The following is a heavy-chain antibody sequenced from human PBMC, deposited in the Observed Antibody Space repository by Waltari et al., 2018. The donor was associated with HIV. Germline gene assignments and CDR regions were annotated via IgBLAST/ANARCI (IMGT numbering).Heavy chain of an antibody. CDR2: INSKTDGGTT. Sequence: EVQLVESGGGLVRPGGSLRLSCAASEFTFSYACMSWVRQGPGKGLEGVGRINSKTDGGTTEYSAPVKGRFSISMDDARNTLYLQMNSLEYEDTGVYYCTTAPRYSGYFDYWGQGTLVTVSS. V-gene: IGHV3-15*01. CDR1: EFTFSYAC. D-gene: IGHD5-12*01. J-gene: IGHJ4*02. CDR3: TTAPRYSGYFDY.